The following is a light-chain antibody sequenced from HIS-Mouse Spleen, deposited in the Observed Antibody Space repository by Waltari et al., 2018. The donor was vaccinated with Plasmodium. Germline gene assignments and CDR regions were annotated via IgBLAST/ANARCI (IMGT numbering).Light chain of an antibody. CDR1: SSDVGGYNH. CDR3: CSYAGSYTYV. V-gene: IGLV2-11*01. CDR2: DVS. Sequence: QSALTQPRSVSGSPGQSVTISCTGTSSDVGGYNHVSWYQQHPGKAPKLMIYDVSKRPYGVPERFSGSKSGNTASLTISGLQAEDEADYYCCSYAGSYTYVFGTGTKVTVL. J-gene: IGLJ1*01.